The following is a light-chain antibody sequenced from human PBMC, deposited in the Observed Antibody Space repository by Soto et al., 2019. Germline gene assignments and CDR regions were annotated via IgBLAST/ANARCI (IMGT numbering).Light chain of an antibody. CDR3: SSYTSSTDFV. CDR2: EVT. Sequence: QSVLTQPASVPGSPGQSITISCTGTTSDFGFYNYVSWYQHHPGKAPKLRIYEVTNRHSGVSNRFSGSKSGNTASLTISGLQAEDEADYYCSSYTSSTDFVFGAGTKVTVL. V-gene: IGLV2-14*01. CDR1: TSDFGFYNY. J-gene: IGLJ1*01.